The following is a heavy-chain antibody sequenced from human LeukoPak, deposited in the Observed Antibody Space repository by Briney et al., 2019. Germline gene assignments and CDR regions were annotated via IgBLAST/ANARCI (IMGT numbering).Heavy chain of an antibody. Sequence: ASVKVSRKASGYTFTSYGISWVRQAPGQGLEWMGWISAYNGNTNYAQKLQGRVTMTTDTSTSTAYMELRSLRSDDTAVYYCARGQGPYYYGSGSSTFDYWGQGTLVTVSS. CDR1: GYTFTSYG. D-gene: IGHD3-10*01. J-gene: IGHJ4*02. CDR2: ISAYNGNT. CDR3: ARGQGPYYYGSGSSTFDY. V-gene: IGHV1-18*04.